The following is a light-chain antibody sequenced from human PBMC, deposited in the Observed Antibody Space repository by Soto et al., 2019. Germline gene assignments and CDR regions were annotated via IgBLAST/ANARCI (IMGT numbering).Light chain of an antibody. CDR3: QQYGISGT. Sequence: EIGVTQSPGTLSLSPGERATLSCMASQSVSNNYLAWYQQKPGQAPRLLIYGASNRATGIPDRFSGSGSGTDFTLTISRLEPEDFAVYYCQQYGISGTFGQGTKVEIK. CDR2: GAS. J-gene: IGKJ1*01. CDR1: QSVSNNY. V-gene: IGKV3-20*01.